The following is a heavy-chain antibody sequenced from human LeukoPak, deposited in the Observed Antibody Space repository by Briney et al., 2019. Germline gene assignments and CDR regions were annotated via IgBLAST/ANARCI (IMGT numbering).Heavy chain of an antibody. D-gene: IGHD3/OR15-3a*01. CDR2: INSDGSST. Sequence: GSLRLSCAASGFTFSRYWMHWVRQAPGKGLLWVSRINSDGSSTYYADSVKGRFTTSRDNAKNALHLQMNSLTAEDTAVYYCVLDLFSSFAFDIWGQGTMVTVSS. CDR1: GFTFSRYW. CDR3: VLDLFSSFAFDI. J-gene: IGHJ3*02. V-gene: IGHV3-74*01.